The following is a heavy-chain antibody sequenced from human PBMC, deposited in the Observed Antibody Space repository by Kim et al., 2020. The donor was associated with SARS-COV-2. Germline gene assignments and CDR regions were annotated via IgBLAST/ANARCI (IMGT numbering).Heavy chain of an antibody. CDR3: ARDLTYMVRGVIITNWFDP. Sequence: SETLSLTCTVSGGSISSSSYYWGWIRQPPGKGLEWIGSIYYSGSTYYNPSLKSRVTISVDTSKNQFSLKLSSVTAADTAVYYCARDLTYMVRGVIITNWFDPWGQGALVTVSS. CDR1: GGSISSSSYY. CDR2: IYYSGST. J-gene: IGHJ5*02. D-gene: IGHD3-10*01. V-gene: IGHV4-39*07.